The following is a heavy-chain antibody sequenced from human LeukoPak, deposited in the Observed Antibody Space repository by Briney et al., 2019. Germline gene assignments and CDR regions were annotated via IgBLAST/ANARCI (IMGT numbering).Heavy chain of an antibody. V-gene: IGHV4-39*01. Sequence: SSETLSLTCTVSGGSISSSSYYWGWIRQPPGKGLEWIGSIYYSGSTYYNPSLKSRVTISVDTSKSQFSLKLSSVTAADTAVYYCARLVEPHNWFDPRGQGTLVTVSS. J-gene: IGHJ5*02. CDR2: IYYSGST. CDR3: ARLVEPHNWFDP. D-gene: IGHD2-2*01. CDR1: GGSISSSSYY.